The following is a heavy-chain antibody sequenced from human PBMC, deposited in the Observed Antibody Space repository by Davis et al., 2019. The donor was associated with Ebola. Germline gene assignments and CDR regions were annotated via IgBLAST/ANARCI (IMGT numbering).Heavy chain of an antibody. Sequence: ASVKVSCKASGHSFSSYYMYWVRQAPGQGLEWMGIINPSDGDTSYAQKFQGRVTLTSDTSTGTVYMELNSLGFEDTAVYYCATEHYNTSGYYIDFWGQGTLVTVSS. D-gene: IGHD3-22*01. J-gene: IGHJ4*02. V-gene: IGHV1-46*01. CDR2: INPSDGDT. CDR1: GHSFSSYY. CDR3: ATEHYNTSGYYIDF.